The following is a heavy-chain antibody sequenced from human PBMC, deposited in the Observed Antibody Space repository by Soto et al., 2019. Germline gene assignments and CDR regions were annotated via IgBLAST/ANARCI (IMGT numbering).Heavy chain of an antibody. Sequence: QRICCTASRFTVRSYWMNLVRKAPGKGLEWVALINNDGSEKYYVDSVKGRLTISRDNAKNSLYLQMNSLGAEDTAVYYCARDGHNHTVPDYWGQGTPVPVSS. V-gene: IGHV3-7*01. CDR1: RFTVRSYW. CDR3: ARDGHNHTVPDY. J-gene: IGHJ4*02. CDR2: INNDGSEK. D-gene: IGHD4-17*01.